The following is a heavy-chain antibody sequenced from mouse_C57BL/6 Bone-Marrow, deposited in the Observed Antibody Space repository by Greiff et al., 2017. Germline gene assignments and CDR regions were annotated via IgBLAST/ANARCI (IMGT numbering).Heavy chain of an antibody. D-gene: IGHD2-12*01. CDR1: GYTFTHYW. CDR3: ARSAYYSSWFAY. CDR2: IYPGGGYT. V-gene: IGHV1-63*01. J-gene: IGHJ3*01. Sequence: VQLQQSGAELVRPGTSVKMSCKASGYTFTHYWIGWAKQRPGHGLEWIGDIYPGGGYTNYNEKFKGKATLTADKSSSTAYMQFSSLTSEDSAIYYCARSAYYSSWFAYWGQGTLVTVSA.